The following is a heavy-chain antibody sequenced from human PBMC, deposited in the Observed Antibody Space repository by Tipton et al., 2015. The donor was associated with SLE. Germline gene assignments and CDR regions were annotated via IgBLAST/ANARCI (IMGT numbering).Heavy chain of an antibody. CDR3: ATGAGYDFWSGYHPLFDY. V-gene: IGHV3-30*03. CDR1: GFTFSSYG. J-gene: IGHJ4*02. D-gene: IGHD3-3*01. Sequence: SLRLSCAASGFTFSSYGMHWVRRAPGKGLEWVAVISYDGSNKYYADSVKGRFTTSRDNSKNTLYLQMNSLRAEDTAVYYCATGAGYDFWSGYHPLFDYWGQGTLVTVSS. CDR2: ISYDGSNK.